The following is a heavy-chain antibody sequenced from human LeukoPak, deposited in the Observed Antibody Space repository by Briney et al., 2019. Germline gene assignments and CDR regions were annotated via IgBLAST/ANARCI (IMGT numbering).Heavy chain of an antibody. V-gene: IGHV1-2*02. CDR3: ARDSRAPNWFDP. CDR2: INPNSGGT. J-gene: IGHJ5*02. Sequence: ASVKVSCKASGYTFTGYYMHWVRQAPGQGLEWMGWINPNSGGTNYGQKLQGRVTMTTDTSTSTAYMELRSLRSDDTAVYYCARDSRAPNWFDPWGQGTLVTVSS. CDR1: GYTFTGYY. D-gene: IGHD6-13*01.